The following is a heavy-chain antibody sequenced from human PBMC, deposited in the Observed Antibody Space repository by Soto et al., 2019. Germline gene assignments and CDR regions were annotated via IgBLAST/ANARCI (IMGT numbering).Heavy chain of an antibody. CDR2: ISGYNGDT. V-gene: IGHV1-18*01. Sequence: QGQLVQSGGEVKKPGASVKVSCKASGYTFTRYGISWVRQAPGQGLEWMGWISGYNGDTKYAQKFQGRVTMTVDTSTTTANMELRSLTSDDSAVYYCAKNGQPPYYYYGMDVWGQGTTVTVSS. CDR1: GYTFTRYG. CDR3: AKNGQPPYYYYGMDV. J-gene: IGHJ6*02. D-gene: IGHD2-8*01.